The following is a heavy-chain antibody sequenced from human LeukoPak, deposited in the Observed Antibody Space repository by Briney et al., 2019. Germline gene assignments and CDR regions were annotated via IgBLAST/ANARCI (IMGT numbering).Heavy chain of an antibody. J-gene: IGHJ1*01. CDR1: GYTFTGYY. CDR2: INPNSGGT. V-gene: IGHV1-2*02. D-gene: IGHD2-21*02. CDR3: ARAKLDDCGGVCDQYFQH. Sequence: GASVKVSCKASGYTFTGYYMHWVRQAPGQGLEWMGWINPNSGGTNFAQKFQGRVTLTRDTSINTAYMELSSLRSDDTAVYYCARAKLDDCGGVCDQYFQHWGQGTLVIVSS.